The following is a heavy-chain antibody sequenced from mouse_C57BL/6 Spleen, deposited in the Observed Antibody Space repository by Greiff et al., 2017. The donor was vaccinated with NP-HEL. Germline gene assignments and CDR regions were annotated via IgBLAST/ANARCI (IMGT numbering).Heavy chain of an antibody. CDR1: GYNFTSYW. CDR3: AAGKTEYYAMDY. CDR2: IYPSDSET. V-gene: IGHV1-61*01. J-gene: IGHJ4*01. Sequence: QVQLQQPGAELVRPGSSVKLSCTASGYNFTSYWMDWVKQRPGQGLEWIGNIYPSDSETQYNQKFKDKATLTADTSSSTAYMQLSSLTSEYSAVYDCAAGKTEYYAMDYWGQGTSVTVSS. D-gene: IGHD1-1*01.